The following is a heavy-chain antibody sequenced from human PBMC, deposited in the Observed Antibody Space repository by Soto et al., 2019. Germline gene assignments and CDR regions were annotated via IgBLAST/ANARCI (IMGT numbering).Heavy chain of an antibody. CDR2: IYWDDDK. J-gene: IGHJ5*01. CDR3: AHRPATPLTWNYDS. D-gene: IGHD1-7*01. Sequence: QITLKESGPTLVKPTQTLTLTCTFSGFSLSSSGVGVGWIRQPPGKALESLALIYWDDDKRYSPFLKSRLTITKDTAKDQVVLTMTQLDPADTATYFCAHRPATPLTWNYDSWGQGILVTVSS. V-gene: IGHV2-5*02. CDR1: GFSLSSSGVG.